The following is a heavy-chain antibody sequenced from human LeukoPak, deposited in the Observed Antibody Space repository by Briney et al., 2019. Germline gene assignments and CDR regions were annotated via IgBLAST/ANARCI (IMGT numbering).Heavy chain of an antibody. D-gene: IGHD5-24*01. CDR3: ARNVEMATITPFFDY. J-gene: IGHJ4*02. Sequence: SETLSLTCTVSGGSISSYYWSWIRQPPGKALEWIGYIYYSGSTNYNPSLKSRVTISVDTSKNQFSLKLSSVTAAGTAVYYCARNVEMATITPFFDYWGQGTLVTVSS. V-gene: IGHV4-59*01. CDR1: GGSISSYY. CDR2: IYYSGST.